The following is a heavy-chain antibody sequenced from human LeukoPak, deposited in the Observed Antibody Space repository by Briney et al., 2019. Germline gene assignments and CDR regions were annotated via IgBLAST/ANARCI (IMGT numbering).Heavy chain of an antibody. CDR1: GYTFTSYG. CDR2: ISAYNGNT. J-gene: IGHJ4*02. V-gene: IGHV1-18*01. D-gene: IGHD6-13*01. CDR3: ARAHDVGYGSSWAFDY. Sequence: ASVKVSCKASGYTFTSYGISWVRQAPGQGLEWMGWISAYNGNTNYAQKLQGRVTMTTDTSTSTAYMELRSLRSDDTAVYYCARAHDVGYGSSWAFDYWGQGTLVTVSS.